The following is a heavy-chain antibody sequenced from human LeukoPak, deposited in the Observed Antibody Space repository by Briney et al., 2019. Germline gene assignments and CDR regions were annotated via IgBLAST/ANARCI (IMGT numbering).Heavy chain of an antibody. Sequence: PSQTLSLTCTVSGGSISSGSYYWSWIGQPAGKGLEWIGRIYTSGSTNYNPSLKSRVTISVDTSKNQFSLKLSSVTAADTAVYYCARAQLLWIGEYPFFDYWGQGTLVTVSS. CDR3: ARAQLLWIGEYPFFDY. CDR2: IYTSGST. D-gene: IGHD3-10*01. V-gene: IGHV4-61*02. CDR1: GGSISSGSYY. J-gene: IGHJ4*02.